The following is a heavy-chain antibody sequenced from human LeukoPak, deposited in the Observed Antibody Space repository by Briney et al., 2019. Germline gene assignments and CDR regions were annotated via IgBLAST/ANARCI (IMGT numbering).Heavy chain of an antibody. J-gene: IGHJ4*02. D-gene: IGHD6-19*01. V-gene: IGHV4-39*01. CDR1: GGSISSSSYY. Sequence: SETLSLTCTVSGGSISSSSYYWGWIRQPPGKGLEWIGSIYYSGSTYYNPSLKSRVTISVDTSKNQFSLKLSSVTAADTAVYYCARRPDSSGWYLDYWGQGTLVTVSS. CDR2: IYYSGST. CDR3: ARRPDSSGWYLDY.